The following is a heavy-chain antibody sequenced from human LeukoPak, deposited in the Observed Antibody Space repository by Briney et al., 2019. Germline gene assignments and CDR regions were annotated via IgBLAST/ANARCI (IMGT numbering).Heavy chain of an antibody. Sequence: GASVKVSCKASGYIFTNFGISWVRQARGQGLEWMGWINPNSGGTNYAQNFQGRVTMTRDTSISTAYMEVSRLRSDDTAVYYCARGWRDYGDYVYYFDYWGQGTLVTVSS. CDR1: GYIFTNFG. J-gene: IGHJ4*02. CDR2: INPNSGGT. V-gene: IGHV1-2*02. CDR3: ARGWRDYGDYVYYFDY. D-gene: IGHD4-17*01.